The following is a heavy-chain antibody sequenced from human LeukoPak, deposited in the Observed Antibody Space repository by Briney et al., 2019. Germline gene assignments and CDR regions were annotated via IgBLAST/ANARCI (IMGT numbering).Heavy chain of an antibody. J-gene: IGHJ4*02. CDR1: GFTFSSYS. V-gene: IGHV3-21*01. CDR3: ARDRIGGFDY. Sequence: GGSLRLSCAASGFTFSSYSMNWVRQAPGKGLEWVSSISSSSSYIYHADSVKGRFTISRDNAKNSLYLQMNSLRAEDTAVYYCARDRIGGFDYWGQGTLVTVSS. D-gene: IGHD3-3*01. CDR2: ISSSSSYI.